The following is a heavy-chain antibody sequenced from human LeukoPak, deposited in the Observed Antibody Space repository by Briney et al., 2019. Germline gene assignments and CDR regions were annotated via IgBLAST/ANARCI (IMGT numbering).Heavy chain of an antibody. J-gene: IGHJ4*02. CDR3: AGLSGSPDY. D-gene: IGHD1-26*01. CDR2: ISYDGSNK. CDR1: WFTLSDHY. V-gene: IGHV3-30-3*01. Sequence: PGGAPRLSRAAPWFTLSDHYIGWGRPAPSKGLEWVAVISYDGSNKYYADSVKGRFTISRDNSKNTLYLQMNSLRAEDTAVYYCAGLSGSPDYWGQGTLVTVSS.